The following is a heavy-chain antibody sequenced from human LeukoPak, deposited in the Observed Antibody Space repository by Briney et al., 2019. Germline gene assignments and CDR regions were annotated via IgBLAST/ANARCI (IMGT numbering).Heavy chain of an antibody. CDR2: IYYSGST. D-gene: IGHD6-13*01. J-gene: IGHJ4*02. Sequence: SETLSLTCTVSGGSISSYYWSWIRQPPGKGLEWIGYIYYSGSTNYNPSLKSRVTISVDTSKNQFSLKLSSVTAVDTAVYYCAREKGAAAGPYYFDYWGQGTLVTVSS. CDR3: AREKGAAAGPYYFDY. V-gene: IGHV4-59*12. CDR1: GGSISSYY.